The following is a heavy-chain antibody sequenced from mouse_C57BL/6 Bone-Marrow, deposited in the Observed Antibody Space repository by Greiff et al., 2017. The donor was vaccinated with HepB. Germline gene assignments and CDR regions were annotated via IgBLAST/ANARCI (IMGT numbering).Heavy chain of an antibody. Sequence: EVQGVESGEGLVKPGGSLKLSCAASGFTFSSYAMSWVRQTPEKRLEWVAYISSGGDYIYYADTVKGRFTISRDNARNTLYLQMSSLKSEDTAMYYCTRDLRSYYGSSYFDYWGQGTTLTVSS. CDR3: TRDLRSYYGSSYFDY. D-gene: IGHD1-1*01. CDR2: ISSGGDYI. J-gene: IGHJ2*01. V-gene: IGHV5-9-1*02. CDR1: GFTFSSYA.